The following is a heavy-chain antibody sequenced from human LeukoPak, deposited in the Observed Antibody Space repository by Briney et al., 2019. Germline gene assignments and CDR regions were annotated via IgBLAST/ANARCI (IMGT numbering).Heavy chain of an antibody. D-gene: IGHD5-24*01. V-gene: IGHV4-59*08. CDR3: ARQDGYNWDY. Sequence: PSETLSLTCTVSGGSISSYYWSWIRQPPGKGLEWIGYIYYSGSTNYNPSLKSRVTISVDTSKNQFSLKLSSVTAADTAVYYCARQDGYNWDYWGQGTLVTVSS. CDR1: GGSISSYY. J-gene: IGHJ4*02. CDR2: IYYSGST.